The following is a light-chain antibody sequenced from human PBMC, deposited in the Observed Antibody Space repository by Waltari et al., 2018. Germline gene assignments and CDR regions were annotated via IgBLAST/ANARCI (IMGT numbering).Light chain of an antibody. J-gene: IGLJ2*01. CDR3: QSYDSSLSAVV. CDR1: SSNIGAGYD. CDR2: GNS. Sequence: QSVLTQPPSVSGAPGQRVTISCTGSSSNIGAGYDVHWYQQLPGTAPKLLILGNSTRPSGVPDRFSGSKSGTSASLAITGLQAEDEADYYCQSYDSSLSAVVFGGGTKLTVL. V-gene: IGLV1-40*01.